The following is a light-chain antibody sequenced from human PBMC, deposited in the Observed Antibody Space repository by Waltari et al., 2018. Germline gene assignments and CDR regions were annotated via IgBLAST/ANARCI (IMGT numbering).Light chain of an antibody. J-gene: IGKJ5*01. CDR2: LGS. Sequence: DIVLTQSPGTLSLAPGESATVSCRASETIANPFLAWYQQQPAQPPRLRRYLGSHRASGIPDRFRGSGSGAEFTLTITGLEPEDFALYFCQQYVTSPTTFGQGTRLDMK. CDR3: QQYVTSPTT. CDR1: ETIANPF. V-gene: IGKV3-20*01.